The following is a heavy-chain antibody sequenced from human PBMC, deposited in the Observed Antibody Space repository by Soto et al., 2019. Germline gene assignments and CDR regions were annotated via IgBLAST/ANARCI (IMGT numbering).Heavy chain of an antibody. CDR2: INPNSGGT. V-gene: IGHV1-2*04. CDR1: GYTFTGYY. CDR3: ARDQWSAAGTYYGMDV. J-gene: IGHJ6*02. Sequence: GASVKVSCKASGYTFTGYYMHWVRQAPGQGLEWMGWINPNSGGTNYAQKFQGWVTMTRDTSISTAYMELSRLRSDDTAVYYCARDQWSAAGTYYGMDVWGQGTTVTVSS. D-gene: IGHD6-13*01.